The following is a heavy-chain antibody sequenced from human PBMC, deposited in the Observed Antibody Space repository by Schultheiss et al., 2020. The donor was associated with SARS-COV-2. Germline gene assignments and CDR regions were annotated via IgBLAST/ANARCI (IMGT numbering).Heavy chain of an antibody. CDR3: ARERQWLFDY. D-gene: IGHD3-22*01. CDR2: IYYSGST. V-gene: IGHV4-59*12. J-gene: IGHJ4*02. Sequence: SETLSLTCTVSGASISSYYWSWVRQPPGKGLEWIGYIYYSGSTNYNPSLKSRVTMSVDTSKNQFSLKLSSVTAADTAVYYCARERQWLFDYWGQGTLVTVSS. CDR1: GASISSYY.